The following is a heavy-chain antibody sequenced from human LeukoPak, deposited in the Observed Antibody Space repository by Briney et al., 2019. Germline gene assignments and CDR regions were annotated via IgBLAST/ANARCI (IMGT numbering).Heavy chain of an antibody. Sequence: SETLSLTCAVYGGSFSGYYWSWIRQPPGKGLEWIGSIYYSGSTYYNPSLKSRVTISVDTSKNQFSLKLSSVTAADTAVYYCARLRGITIFGVARTGYFDYWGQGTLVTVSS. CDR2: IYYSGST. CDR1: GGSFSGYY. V-gene: IGHV4-34*01. D-gene: IGHD3-3*01. J-gene: IGHJ4*02. CDR3: ARLRGITIFGVARTGYFDY.